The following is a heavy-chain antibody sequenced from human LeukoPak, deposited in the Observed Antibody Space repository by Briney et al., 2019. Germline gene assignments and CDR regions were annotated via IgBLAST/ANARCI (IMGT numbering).Heavy chain of an antibody. V-gene: IGHV3-11*01. CDR2: ISSSGSTI. CDR1: GFTFSDYY. D-gene: IGHD1-26*01. CDR3: ARDPRQWELRDAFDI. J-gene: IGHJ3*02. Sequence: AGGSLRLSCAASGFTFSDYYMSWIRQAPGKGLEWVSYISSSGSTIYYADSVKGRFTISRDNAKNSLYLQMNSLRAEDTAVYYCARDPRQWELRDAFDIWGQGTMVTVSS.